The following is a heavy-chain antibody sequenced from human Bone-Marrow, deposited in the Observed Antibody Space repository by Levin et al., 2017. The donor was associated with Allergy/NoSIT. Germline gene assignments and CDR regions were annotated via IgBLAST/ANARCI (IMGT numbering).Heavy chain of an antibody. CDR1: GYTFTSYY. CDR2: INPSGGGT. V-gene: IGHV1-46*01. D-gene: IGHD5-18*01. CDR3: ARDSDSYGYLSPNYDYYYGMDV. Sequence: GGSLRLSCKASGYTFTSYYMHWVRQAPGQGLEWVGIINPSGGGTTYAQKFQGRVTMTRDTSTSTVYMELSSLRSEDTAVYYCARDSDSYGYLSPNYDYYYGMDVWGQGTTVTVSS. J-gene: IGHJ6*02.